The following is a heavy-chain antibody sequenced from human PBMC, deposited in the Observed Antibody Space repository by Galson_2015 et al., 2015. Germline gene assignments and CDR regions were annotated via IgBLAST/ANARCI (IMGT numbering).Heavy chain of an antibody. J-gene: IGHJ4*02. CDR3: ARYGSASFAY. V-gene: IGHV1-3*01. Sequence: SVKVSCKASGYTFTTYAIHWVRQAPGQGLEWMGWIDLVNGNTKYPQKFQGRVSFTRDTSASTAYMEVNILTSEDTAVYYCARYGSASFAYWGQGTLVTVSS. CDR2: IDLVNGNT. CDR1: GYTFTTYA. D-gene: IGHD3-10*01.